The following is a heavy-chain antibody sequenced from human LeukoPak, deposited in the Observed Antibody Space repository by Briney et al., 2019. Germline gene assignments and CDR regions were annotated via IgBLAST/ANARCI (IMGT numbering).Heavy chain of an antibody. V-gene: IGHV3-48*04. D-gene: IGHD6-25*01. J-gene: IGHJ5*02. Sequence: GGSLRLSCAASGFTFSSYSMNWVRQAPGKGLEWVSYIGSSSSTIYYADSVKGRFTISRDNAKNSLYLQMNSLRAEDTAVYYCARVYSSVRGWFDPWGQGTLVTVSS. CDR3: ARVYSSVRGWFDP. CDR1: GFTFSSYS. CDR2: IGSSSSTI.